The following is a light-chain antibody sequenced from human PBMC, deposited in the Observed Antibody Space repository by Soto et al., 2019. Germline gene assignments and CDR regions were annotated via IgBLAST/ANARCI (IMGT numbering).Light chain of an antibody. V-gene: IGKV3-15*01. Sequence: EIVMTQSPATLSVSPGERATLSCRATQSVSSTLAWYQQKPGQAPRLLIYGAYTRATGIPARCSGSGSGTEFTLTISSLQSEDFVVYYCQQYNNWPPRTFGQGTKLEIK. J-gene: IGKJ2*01. CDR3: QQYNNWPPRT. CDR1: QSVSST. CDR2: GAY.